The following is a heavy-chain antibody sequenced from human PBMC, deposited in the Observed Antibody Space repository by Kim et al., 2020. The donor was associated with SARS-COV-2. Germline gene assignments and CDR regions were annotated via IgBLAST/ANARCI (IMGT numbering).Heavy chain of an antibody. CDR2: IGTAGDT. D-gene: IGHD3-16*01. CDR1: GFTFSSYD. CDR3: ARGGVRYYYYGMDV. J-gene: IGHJ6*02. Sequence: GGSLRLSCAASGFTFSSYDMHWVRQATGKGLEWVSAIGTAGDTYYPGSVKGRFTISRENAKNSLYLQMNSLRAGDTAVYYCARGGVRYYYYGMDVRGQGTTVTVSS. V-gene: IGHV3-13*04.